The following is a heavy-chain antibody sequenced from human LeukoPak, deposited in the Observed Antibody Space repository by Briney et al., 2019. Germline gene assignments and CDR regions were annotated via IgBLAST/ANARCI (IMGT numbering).Heavy chain of an antibody. J-gene: IGHJ6*02. CDR2: INPNSAGT. V-gene: IGHV1-2*02. CDR1: GDTFTGYY. D-gene: IGHD4-17*01. Sequence: ASVKASCKASGDTFTGYYIHRVRQAPGQGLEWMGWINPNSAGTNYAQKFQGRVTMPRDTSISTANMELSRLRSDDTAVYYCAKAPYGDYYYYAMDVWGQGTTVTVSS. CDR3: AKAPYGDYYYYAMDV.